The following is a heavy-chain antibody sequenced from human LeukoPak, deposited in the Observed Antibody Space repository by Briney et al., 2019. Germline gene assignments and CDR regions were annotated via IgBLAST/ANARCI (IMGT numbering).Heavy chain of an antibody. CDR3: ANTPRITMVQGVS. V-gene: IGHV3-74*01. D-gene: IGHD3-10*01. CDR2: ISGDGSRT. Sequence: PGGSLRPSCVASGFALSTYWMDWVRQAPGKGPVWISHISGDGSRTSYADSVKGRFTIFRDNSKNTLYLQMNSLRAEDTAVYYCANTPRITMVQGVSWGQGTLVTVSS. J-gene: IGHJ4*02. CDR1: GFALSTYW.